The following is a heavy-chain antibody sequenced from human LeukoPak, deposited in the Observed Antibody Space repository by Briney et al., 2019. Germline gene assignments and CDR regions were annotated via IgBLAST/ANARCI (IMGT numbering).Heavy chain of an antibody. D-gene: IGHD3-22*01. CDR1: GYTFTSYY. Sequence: SVKVSCKASGYTFTSYYMHWVRQAPGQGLEWMGGIIPIFGTANYAQKFQGRVTITADKSSSTAYMELSSLRSEDTAVYYCARKVPNDSSGYYYRGQFDPWGQGTLVTVSS. J-gene: IGHJ5*02. CDR3: ARKVPNDSSGYYYRGQFDP. V-gene: IGHV1-69*06. CDR2: IIPIFGTA.